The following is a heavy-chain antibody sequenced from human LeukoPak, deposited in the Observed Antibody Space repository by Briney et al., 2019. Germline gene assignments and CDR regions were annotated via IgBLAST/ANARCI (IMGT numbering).Heavy chain of an antibody. D-gene: IGHD5-18*01. J-gene: IGHJ4*02. CDR2: IHYSGST. V-gene: IGHV4-59*01. CDR1: GGSISSYY. Sequence: KPSETLSLTCTVSGGSISSYYWSWIRQPPGKGLEWIGYIHYSGSTNYNPSLKSRVTISVDTSKNQFSLKLSSVTAADTTVYYCARVMLGYSYGYYFDYWGQGTLVTVSS. CDR3: ARVMLGYSYGYYFDY.